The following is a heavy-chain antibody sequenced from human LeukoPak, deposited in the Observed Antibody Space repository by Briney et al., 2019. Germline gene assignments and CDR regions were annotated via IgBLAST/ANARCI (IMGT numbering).Heavy chain of an antibody. CDR2: IRSDGINK. J-gene: IGHJ6*03. V-gene: IGHV3-30*02. D-gene: IGHD3-10*01. CDR1: GLTFSNYG. Sequence: GGSLRLSCAASGLTFSNYGMHWVRQAPGKGLEWVAFIRSDGINKYHADSVKGRFTISRDNSKNTLYLQINSLKAEDTAVYHCAKWGKTENHYGSGRFSYYYYMDVWGKGTTVTISS. CDR3: AKWGKTENHYGSGRFSYYYYMDV.